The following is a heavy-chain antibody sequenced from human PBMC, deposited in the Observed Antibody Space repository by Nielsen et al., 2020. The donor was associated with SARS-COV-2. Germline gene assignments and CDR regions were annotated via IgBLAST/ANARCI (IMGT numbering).Heavy chain of an antibody. CDR3: ARERERGYSYGLDF. Sequence: GESLKISCAASGFTFSSYSMNWVRQAPGKGLEWVSSISSSSSYIYYADSVKGRFTISRDNAKNSLYLQMNSLRAEDTAVYYCARERERGYSYGLDFWGQGTLVTVSS. J-gene: IGHJ4*02. CDR1: GFTFSSYS. V-gene: IGHV3-21*01. CDR2: ISSSSSYI. D-gene: IGHD5-18*01.